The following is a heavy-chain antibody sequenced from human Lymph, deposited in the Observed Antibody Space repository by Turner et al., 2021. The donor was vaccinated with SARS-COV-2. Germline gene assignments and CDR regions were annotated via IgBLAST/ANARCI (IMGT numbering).Heavy chain of an antibody. V-gene: IGHV3-66*01. CDR2: IYSGGST. J-gene: IGHJ4*02. D-gene: IGHD5-18*01. CDR3: AGAWGRYSYGFDY. Sequence: EVQLVESGGGLVHPGGSLRLSCAASGFTVSSSYMSWVRQAPGKGLEWVSVIYSGGSTYCADSVKGRFTISRDNSKNTLYLQMNSLRAEDTAVYYCAGAWGRYSYGFDYWGQGTLVTVSS. CDR1: GFTVSSSY.